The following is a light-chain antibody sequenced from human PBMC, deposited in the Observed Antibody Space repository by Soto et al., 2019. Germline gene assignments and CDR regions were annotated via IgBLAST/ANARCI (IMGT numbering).Light chain of an antibody. Sequence: QSALTQPPSVSGAPGQRVTISCTGSSSNIGAGYDVHWYQQLPGTAPKLLIYGNSNRPSGVPDRFSGSKSGTSASLAITGLQAEDEADYYCQSYDSSLSRHVFGTGTKVTVL. J-gene: IGLJ1*01. CDR2: GNS. CDR3: QSYDSSLSRHV. V-gene: IGLV1-40*01. CDR1: SSNIGAGYD.